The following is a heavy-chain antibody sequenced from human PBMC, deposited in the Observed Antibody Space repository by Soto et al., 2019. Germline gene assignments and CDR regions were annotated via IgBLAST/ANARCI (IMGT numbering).Heavy chain of an antibody. V-gene: IGHV5-51*01. J-gene: IGHJ5*02. CDR1: GYSFTSYW. Sequence: GESLKISCKGSGYSFTSYWIGWVRQMPGKGLEWMGIIYPGDSDTRYSPSFQGQVTISADKSISTAYLQMDSLRTEDTAVYYCAKDPCSSTSCYRPWFDPWGQGTLVTVSS. CDR2: IYPGDSDT. CDR3: AKDPCSSTSCYRPWFDP. D-gene: IGHD2-2*01.